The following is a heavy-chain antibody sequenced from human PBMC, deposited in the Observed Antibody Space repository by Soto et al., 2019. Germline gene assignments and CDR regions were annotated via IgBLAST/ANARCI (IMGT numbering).Heavy chain of an antibody. D-gene: IGHD6-13*01. V-gene: IGHV4-30-2*01. CDR1: GGSISSGGYS. Sequence: QLQLQESGSGLVKPSQTLSLTCAVSGGSISSGGYSWSWIRQPPGKGREWIGYIYHSGSTYYNPPLKSRVTISVDRSKNQFSLKLSSVTAADTAVYYCASRIAAAGTAWFDPWGQGTLVTVSS. CDR3: ASRIAAAGTAWFDP. J-gene: IGHJ5*02. CDR2: IYHSGST.